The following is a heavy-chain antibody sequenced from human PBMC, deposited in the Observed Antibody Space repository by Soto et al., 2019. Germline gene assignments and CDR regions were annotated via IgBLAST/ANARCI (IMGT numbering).Heavy chain of an antibody. CDR1: GYTFTSYG. D-gene: IGHD6-19*01. Sequence: ASVKVSCKASGYTFTSYGISWVRQAPGQGLEWMEWISAYNGNTNYAQKLQGRVTMTTDTSTSTAYMELRSLRSDDTAVYSCARNIISGWSNWFDPWGQGTLVTVSS. CDR3: ARNIISGWSNWFDP. V-gene: IGHV1-18*04. J-gene: IGHJ5*02. CDR2: ISAYNGNT.